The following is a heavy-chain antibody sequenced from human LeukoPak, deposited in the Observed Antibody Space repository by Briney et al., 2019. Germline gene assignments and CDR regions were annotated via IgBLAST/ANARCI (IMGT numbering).Heavy chain of an antibody. CDR3: AKRGGYETMAAFDY. CDR1: GFTFSTYA. D-gene: IGHD3-10*01. CDR2: ISPSGTDT. Sequence: GGSLRLSCAVSGFTFSTYAMSWVRQAPGKGLEWVSAISPSGTDTYYADSVRGRFTISRDDSKNTVFLQMNSLRVEDTAVYYCAKRGGYETMAAFDYWGQGTLVPVSS. V-gene: IGHV3-23*01. J-gene: IGHJ4*02.